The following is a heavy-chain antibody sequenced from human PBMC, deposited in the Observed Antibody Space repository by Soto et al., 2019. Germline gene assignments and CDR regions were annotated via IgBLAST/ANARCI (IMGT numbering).Heavy chain of an antibody. Sequence: ASVKVSCKASGYTFTSYDIDWVRQATGQGLEWMGWMNPNSGNTGYAQKFQGRVTMTRNTSISTAYMELSSLRSDDTAVYYCARDPNTHNWFDPWGQGTLVTVSS. V-gene: IGHV1-8*01. D-gene: IGHD2-2*02. J-gene: IGHJ5*02. CDR1: GYTFTSYD. CDR3: ARDPNTHNWFDP. CDR2: MNPNSGNT.